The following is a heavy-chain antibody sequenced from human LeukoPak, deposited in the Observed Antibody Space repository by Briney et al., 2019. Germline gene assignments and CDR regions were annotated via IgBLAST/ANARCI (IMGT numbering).Heavy chain of an antibody. J-gene: IGHJ5*02. V-gene: IGHV3-21*01. CDR1: GFTFSSYS. CDR2: ISSSSSYI. D-gene: IGHD6-19*01. CDR3: ARDSSGWSNWFDP. Sequence: GGSLRLSCAASGFTFSSYSMNWVRQAPGKGLEWVSSISSSSSYIYYADSVKGRFTISRHNAKNSLYLQVDSLRAEDTAVYYCARDSSGWSNWFDPWGQGTLVTVSS.